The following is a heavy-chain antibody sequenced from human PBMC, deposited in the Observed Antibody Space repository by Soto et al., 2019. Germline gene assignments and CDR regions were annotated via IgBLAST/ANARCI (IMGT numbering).Heavy chain of an antibody. Sequence: QEQLVESGGGLVKPGGSLRLSCAASGFNLDDYYMSWIRQAPGKGLEYIAYISSLNQYNNYADSVKGRFTISIDKAKNSLELQMSSLRSEDTPDYYCVRLVSRRYFDFWGRGTLVSVSS. J-gene: IGHJ4*02. V-gene: IGHV3-11*06. CDR1: GFNLDDYY. CDR2: ISSLNQYN. D-gene: IGHD3-9*01. CDR3: VRLVSRRYFDF.